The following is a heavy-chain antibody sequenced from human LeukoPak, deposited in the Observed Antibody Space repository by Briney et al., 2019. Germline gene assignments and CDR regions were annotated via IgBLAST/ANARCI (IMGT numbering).Heavy chain of an antibody. V-gene: IGHV3-74*01. CDR1: GFTFSSYW. J-gene: IGHJ4*02. D-gene: IGHD4-17*01. CDR2: INSDGSST. CDR3: ARLTTTVTTPFDY. Sequence: PGGSLRLSCAASGFTFSSYWMHWVRQAPGKGLVWVSRINSDGSSTSHADSVKGRFTISRDNAKNTLYLQMNSLRAEDTAVYYCARLTTTVTTPFDYWGQGTLVTVSS.